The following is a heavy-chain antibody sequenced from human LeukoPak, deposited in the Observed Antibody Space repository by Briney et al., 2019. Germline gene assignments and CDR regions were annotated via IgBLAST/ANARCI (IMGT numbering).Heavy chain of an antibody. D-gene: IGHD6-13*01. CDR3: AKVTHSSSWYYPYY. CDR2: ISDSAGST. Sequence: GGSLRLSCAASGFTFSSYAMSWVRQAPGKGLEWVSYISDSAGSTYYADSVKGRFTISRDNSKNTLYLQMNSLRAEDTAVYYCAKVTHSSSWYYPYYWGQGTLVTVSS. J-gene: IGHJ4*02. CDR1: GFTFSSYA. V-gene: IGHV3-23*01.